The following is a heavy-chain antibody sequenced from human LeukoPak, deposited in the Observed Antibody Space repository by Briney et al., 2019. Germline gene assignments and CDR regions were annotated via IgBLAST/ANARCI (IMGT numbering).Heavy chain of an antibody. J-gene: IGHJ4*02. Sequence: ASVKVSCKTSGSIFTSYGISWVRQAPGQGLEWVGWISVHNGYTRYAQKFQGRVTMTTDTSARTAYMDLRSLRPDDTAVYYCARDMRHYRNYDSSGYYYNFEYWGQGTQVTVSA. CDR2: ISVHNGYT. CDR1: GSIFTSYG. V-gene: IGHV1-18*01. D-gene: IGHD3-22*01. CDR3: ARDMRHYRNYDSSGYYYNFEY.